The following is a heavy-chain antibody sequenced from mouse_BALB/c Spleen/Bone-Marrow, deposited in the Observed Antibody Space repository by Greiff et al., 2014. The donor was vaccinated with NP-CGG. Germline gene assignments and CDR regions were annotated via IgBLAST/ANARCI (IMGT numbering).Heavy chain of an antibody. Sequence: VHVKQSGAELVKPGASVKLSCTASGFNIKDTYLHWVKQRPKQGLDWIGRIDPAIFTKYDPKFQGKATITADTSSNTAYLHLSSLTSEDTAVYYCASYRYGWYFDVWGAGTTVTVSS. CDR3: ASYRYGWYFDV. J-gene: IGHJ1*01. CDR2: IDPAIFT. D-gene: IGHD2-14*01. V-gene: IGHV14-3*02. CDR1: GFNIKDTY.